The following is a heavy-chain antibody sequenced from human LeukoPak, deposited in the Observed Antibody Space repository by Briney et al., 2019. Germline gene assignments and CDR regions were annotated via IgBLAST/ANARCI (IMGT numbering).Heavy chain of an antibody. D-gene: IGHD3-22*01. J-gene: IGHJ4*02. Sequence: GSLRLSCAASGFTFSSYAMSWVRQAPGKGLEWVSAISGSGGSTYYADSVKGRFTISRDNSKNTLYLQMNSLRAEDTAVYYCAKDPYYYDSSGYYANWGQGTLVTVSS. CDR3: AKDPYYYDSSGYYAN. CDR2: ISGSGGST. V-gene: IGHV3-23*01. CDR1: GFTFSSYA.